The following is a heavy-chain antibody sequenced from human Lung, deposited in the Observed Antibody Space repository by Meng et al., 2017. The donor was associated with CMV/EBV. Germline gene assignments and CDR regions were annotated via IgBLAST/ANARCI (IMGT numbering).Heavy chain of an antibody. CDR1: GGVVSSANHH. V-gene: IGHV4-61*01. CDR2: TWPGRGT. D-gene: IGHD1-26*01. CDR3: AGLIVGNGGRGN. J-gene: IGHJ4*02. Sequence: SETLSLTCIVSGGVVSSANHHWNWIRQTPGKGLEWIGQTWPGRGTNYNPSLESRLAISLDTSKNQFTLQLSSVTPADTAVYYCAGLIVGNGGRGNWGQGTLVTVSS.